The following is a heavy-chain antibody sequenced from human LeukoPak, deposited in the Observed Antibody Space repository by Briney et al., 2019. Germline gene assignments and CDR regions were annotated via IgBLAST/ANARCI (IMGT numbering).Heavy chain of an antibody. J-gene: IGHJ4*02. CDR2: ILYDGSNK. V-gene: IGHV3-30*02. CDR1: EFTFSKFG. CDR3: TKDLRYYYTDNHSTMDEHDY. D-gene: IGHD2/OR15-2a*01. Sequence: GGSLRLSCAASEFTFSKFGMHWVRQAPGQGLEWVAFILYDGSNKYYADSVKGRFTISRDNSKNTLSLQMNTLRAEDTALYYCTKDLRYYYTDNHSTMDEHDYWGQGTLVTVSS.